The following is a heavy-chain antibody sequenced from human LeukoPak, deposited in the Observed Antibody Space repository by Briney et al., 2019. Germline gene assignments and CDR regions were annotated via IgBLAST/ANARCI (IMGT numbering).Heavy chain of an antibody. CDR2: ISAYNGNT. Sequence: ASVKVSCKASGYTFTSYGIRWVRQAPGQGLEWMGWISAYNGNTNYAQKLQGRVTMTTDTSTSTAYMELRSLRSDDTAVYYCARVKSITGTTRGSWFDPWGQGTLVTVSS. CDR3: ARVKSITGTTRGSWFDP. D-gene: IGHD1-7*01. CDR1: GYTFTSYG. V-gene: IGHV1-18*01. J-gene: IGHJ5*02.